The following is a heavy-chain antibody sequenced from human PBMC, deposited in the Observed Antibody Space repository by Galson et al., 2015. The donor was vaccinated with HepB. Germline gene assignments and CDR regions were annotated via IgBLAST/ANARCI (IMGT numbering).Heavy chain of an antibody. V-gene: IGHV3-30*18. CDR3: AKDTGVSNWYSTYYYYGMDV. J-gene: IGHJ6*02. Sequence: SLRLSCAAPGFTFSSYGMHWVRQAPGKGLEWVAVISYDGSNKYYADSVKGRFTISRDNSKNTLYLQMNSLRAEDTAVYYCAKDTGVSNWYSTYYYYGMDVWGQGTTVTVSS. D-gene: IGHD2-15*01. CDR2: ISYDGSNK. CDR1: GFTFSSYG.